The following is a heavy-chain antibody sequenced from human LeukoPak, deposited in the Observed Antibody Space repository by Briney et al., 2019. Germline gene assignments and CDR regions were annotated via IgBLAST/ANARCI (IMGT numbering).Heavy chain of an antibody. CDR2: IYYSGST. V-gene: IGHV4-59*08. J-gene: IGHJ3*02. CDR1: GGSISSYY. Sequence: SETLSLTCTVSGGSISSYYWSWIRQPPGKGLEWIGYIYYSGSTNYNPSLKSRVTISVDTSKNQFSLKLSSVTAADTAVYYCARQGRITMIVVLIDDAFDIWGQGTMVTVSS. D-gene: IGHD3-22*01. CDR3: ARQGRITMIVVLIDDAFDI.